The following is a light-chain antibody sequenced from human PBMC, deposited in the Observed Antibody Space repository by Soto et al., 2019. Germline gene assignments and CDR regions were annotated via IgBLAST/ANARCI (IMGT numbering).Light chain of an antibody. Sequence: EIVLTQSPATLSLSPGERATLSCRASQSVSSYLAWYQQKPGQAPRLLIYDAYNRATGIPDRFSGSGSGTDFTLTISSLEPEDFAVYYCQQRSNWPPITVGQGTRLEIK. J-gene: IGKJ5*01. CDR1: QSVSSY. CDR2: DAY. V-gene: IGKV3-11*01. CDR3: QQRSNWPPIT.